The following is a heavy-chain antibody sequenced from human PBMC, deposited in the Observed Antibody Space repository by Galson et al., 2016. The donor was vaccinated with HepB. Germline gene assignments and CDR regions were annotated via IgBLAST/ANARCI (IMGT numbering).Heavy chain of an antibody. Sequence: SLRLSCAASGFNFKVYAMSWVRQAPGKGLEWVSGISGSGTATYYPDSVKGRFTISRDNSKSTLYLQMNGLTAEDTAIYYCAKDQLIVVVPAAGNWFGPWGPGTQVTVSS. J-gene: IGHJ5*02. CDR3: AKDQLIVVVPAAGNWFGP. CDR2: ISGSGTAT. D-gene: IGHD2-2*01. CDR1: GFNFKVYA. V-gene: IGHV3-23*01.